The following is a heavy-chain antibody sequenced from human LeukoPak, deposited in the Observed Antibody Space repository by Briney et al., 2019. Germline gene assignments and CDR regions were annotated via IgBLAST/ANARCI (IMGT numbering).Heavy chain of an antibody. V-gene: IGHV3-15*01. CDR1: GFTFSDVW. D-gene: IGHD5-12*01. CDR2: IKTKTDGATT. J-gene: IGHJ4*02. Sequence: GGSLTLSCAASGFTFSDVWMTWVRQAPGRGMEWVGRIKTKTDGATTDYAAPVKGRFTILRDDSANMLYLQMTSLRTEDTALYCCTTATERIGATLPDYWGRGALVSVSS. CDR3: TTATERIGATLPDY.